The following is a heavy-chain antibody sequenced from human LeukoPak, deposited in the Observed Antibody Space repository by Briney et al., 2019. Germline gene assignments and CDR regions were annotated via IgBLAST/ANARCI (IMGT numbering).Heavy chain of an antibody. CDR2: ISGSGAST. CDR3: AKDLYGDYYFDC. J-gene: IGHJ4*02. D-gene: IGHD4-17*01. Sequence: GGSLRLSCLASGFTLSTNAMSWVRQAPGKGLEWISGISGSGASTYYADSVKGRFTISRDDSRNTLYLQMNSLRGDDTAVYYCAKDLYGDYYFDCWGQGTLVTVSS. CDR1: GFTLSTNA. V-gene: IGHV3-23*01.